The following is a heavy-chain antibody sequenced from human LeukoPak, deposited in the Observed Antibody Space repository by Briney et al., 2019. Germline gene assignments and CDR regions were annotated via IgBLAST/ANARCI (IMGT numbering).Heavy chain of an antibody. Sequence: ASVKVSCKASGYTFTSYGISWVRQAPGQGLECMGWISAYNGNTNYAQKLQGRVTMTTDTSTSTAYMELRSLRSDDTAVYYCARRAQQLVYYYYYMDIWGKGTTVTVSS. D-gene: IGHD6-13*01. CDR2: ISAYNGNT. V-gene: IGHV1-18*01. CDR3: ARRAQQLVYYYYYMDI. CDR1: GYTFTSYG. J-gene: IGHJ6*03.